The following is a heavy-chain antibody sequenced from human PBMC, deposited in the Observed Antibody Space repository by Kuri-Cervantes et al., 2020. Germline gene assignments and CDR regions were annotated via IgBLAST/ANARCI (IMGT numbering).Heavy chain of an antibody. Sequence: GSLRLPCTVSGDSISSSSYHWGWIRQPPGKGLEWIGSYYSSESAYYNPSLKSRVTISIDTSKNQFSLKLNSVTAADTAVYHCARGTPLIRPGNWFDPWGQGTLVTVSS. J-gene: IGHJ5*02. CDR1: GDSISSSSYH. D-gene: IGHD2-21*01. CDR3: ARGTPLIRPGNWFDP. CDR2: YYSSESA. V-gene: IGHV4-39*07.